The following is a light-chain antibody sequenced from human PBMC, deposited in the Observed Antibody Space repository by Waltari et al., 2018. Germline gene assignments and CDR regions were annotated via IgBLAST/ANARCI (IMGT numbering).Light chain of an antibody. CDR2: EFS. Sequence: QSALTQPPSASGSPGQSVTISCTGTSSDVGGYNYVSWYQQHPGKAPNRMISEFSKRPSGVPDRFSGSKSGNPASLTVSGLQAEDEADYYCSSYVGSNKGVFGTGTKVTVL. J-gene: IGLJ1*01. V-gene: IGLV2-8*01. CDR3: SSYVGSNKGV. CDR1: SSDVGGYNY.